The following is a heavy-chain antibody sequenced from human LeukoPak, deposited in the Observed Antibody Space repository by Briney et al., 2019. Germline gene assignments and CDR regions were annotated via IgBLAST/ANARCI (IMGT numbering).Heavy chain of an antibody. CDR1: GFTFSSYA. Sequence: GGSLRLSCAASGFTFSSYAMSWVRQAPGKGLEWVSAISGSGGSTYYADSVKGRFTISRDNSKNTLYLQMNSLRAEDTAVYYCAKDLRPKVPWFGELSKYYGMDVWGQGTTVTVSS. CDR2: ISGSGGST. V-gene: IGHV3-23*01. D-gene: IGHD3-10*01. J-gene: IGHJ6*02. CDR3: AKDLRPKVPWFGELSKYYGMDV.